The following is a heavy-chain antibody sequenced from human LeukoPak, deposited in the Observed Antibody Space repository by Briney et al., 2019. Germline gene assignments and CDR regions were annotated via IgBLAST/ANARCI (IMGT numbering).Heavy chain of an antibody. J-gene: IGHJ5*02. CDR3: ARESITMVRAANWFDP. V-gene: IGHV1-69*01. CDR2: IIPIFGTA. CDR1: GGAFSSYA. D-gene: IGHD3-10*01. Sequence: SVKVSCKASGGAFSSYAISWVRQAPGQGLEWMGGIIPIFGTANYAQKFQGRVTITADESTSTAYMELSSLRSEDTAVYYCARESITMVRAANWFDPWGQGTLVTVSS.